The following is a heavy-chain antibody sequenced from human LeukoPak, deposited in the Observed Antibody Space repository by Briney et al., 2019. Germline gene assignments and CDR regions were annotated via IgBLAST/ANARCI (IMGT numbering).Heavy chain of an antibody. V-gene: IGHV3-23*01. Sequence: GGSLRLSCAASGFTFSSYAMSWVRQAPGKGLEWVSAISGSGGSTYYADSVKGRFTISRDNSKNTLYLQMDSLRAEDTAVYYCANSRILYYDSSGLLDYWGQGTLVTVSS. J-gene: IGHJ4*02. CDR2: ISGSGGST. D-gene: IGHD3-22*01. CDR3: ANSRILYYDSSGLLDY. CDR1: GFTFSSYA.